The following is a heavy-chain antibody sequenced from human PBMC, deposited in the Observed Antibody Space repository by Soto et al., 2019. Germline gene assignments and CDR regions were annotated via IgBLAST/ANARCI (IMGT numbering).Heavy chain of an antibody. D-gene: IGHD2-2*01. Sequence: SETLSLTCTVSGGSISSSSYYWGWIRQPPGKGLEWIGSIYYSGSTYYNPSLESRVTISVDTSKNQFSLKVSSVTVADTAVYYCARLGGYCSSTSCYGYYGMDVWGHGTTVTVSS. CDR2: IYYSGST. J-gene: IGHJ6*02. V-gene: IGHV4-39*01. CDR3: ARLGGYCSSTSCYGYYGMDV. CDR1: GGSISSSSYY.